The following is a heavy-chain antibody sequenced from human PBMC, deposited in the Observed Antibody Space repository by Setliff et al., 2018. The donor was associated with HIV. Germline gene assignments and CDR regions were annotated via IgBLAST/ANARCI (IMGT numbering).Heavy chain of an antibody. V-gene: IGHV4-34*01. CDR3: ARGRGYSYGYKYYYYMDV. Sequence: KPSETLSLTCAVYGGSFSGYYWSWIRQPPGKGLEWIGEINHSGSTNYNPSLKSRVTISVDTSKNQFSLKLSSVTAADTAVYYCARGRGYSYGYKYYYYMDVWGKGPRSPSP. D-gene: IGHD5-18*01. J-gene: IGHJ6*03. CDR2: INHSGST. CDR1: GGSFSGYY.